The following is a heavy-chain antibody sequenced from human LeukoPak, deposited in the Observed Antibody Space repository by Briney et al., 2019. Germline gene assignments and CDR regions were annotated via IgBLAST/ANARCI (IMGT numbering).Heavy chain of an antibody. D-gene: IGHD3-22*01. J-gene: IGHJ4*02. CDR3: ARSYDSSGYYPYYFDY. CDR2: ISYDGSNK. Sequence: GGSLRLSCAASGFTFSRYAMHWVRQAPGKGLEWVAVISYDGSNKYYADSVKGRFTISRDNSKNTLYLQMNSLRAEDTAVYYCARSYDSSGYYPYYFDYWGQGTLVTVSS. CDR1: GFTFSRYA. V-gene: IGHV3-30*01.